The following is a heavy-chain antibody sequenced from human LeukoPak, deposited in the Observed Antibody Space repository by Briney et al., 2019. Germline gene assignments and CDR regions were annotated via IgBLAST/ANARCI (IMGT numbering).Heavy chain of an antibody. CDR1: GFTFSSYS. CDR3: ARDRRPTGFGEFPNWFDP. Sequence: PGGSLRLSCAASGFTFSSYSMNWVRQAPGKGLEWVSYISSSSSTIYYADSVKGRFTISRDNAKNSLYLQMNSLRAEDTAVYYCARDRRPTGFGEFPNWFDPWGQGTLVTVSS. D-gene: IGHD3-10*01. J-gene: IGHJ5*02. V-gene: IGHV3-48*04. CDR2: ISSSSSTI.